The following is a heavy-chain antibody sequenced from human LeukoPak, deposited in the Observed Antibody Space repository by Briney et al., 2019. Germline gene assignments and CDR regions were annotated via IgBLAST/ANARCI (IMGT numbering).Heavy chain of an antibody. CDR3: ARWKPRSDALDV. CDR1: GFTFTTYS. CDR2: ISTRDTFI. Sequence: GGSLRLSCEASGFTFTTYSMTWVRQTPGEGLEWVSSISTRDTFINYADSVKGRFTISRDNAKNSLFLQMTSLRAEDTAMYYCARWKPRSDALDVWGKGAMVMVSS. V-gene: IGHV3-21*01. D-gene: IGHD1-1*01. J-gene: IGHJ3*01.